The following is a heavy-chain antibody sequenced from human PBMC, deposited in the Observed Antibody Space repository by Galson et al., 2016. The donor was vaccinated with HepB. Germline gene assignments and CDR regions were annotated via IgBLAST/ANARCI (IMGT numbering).Heavy chain of an antibody. CDR1: GCTIFSRA. Sequence: SLRLSCAASGCTIFSRAMSWVRQPPGRGLEWVSAITRNDGRTSYADSVKGRFTISRDNSKNTVYLDMSSLRAEDTAIYYCAKDHDSAGWPTFDSWGQGTLVVVSS. J-gene: IGHJ4*02. D-gene: IGHD3-22*01. CDR2: ITRNDGRT. CDR3: AKDHDSAGWPTFDS. V-gene: IGHV3-23*01.